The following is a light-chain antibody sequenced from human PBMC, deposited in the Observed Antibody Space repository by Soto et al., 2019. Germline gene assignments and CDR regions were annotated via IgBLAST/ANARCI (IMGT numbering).Light chain of an antibody. J-gene: IGLJ1*01. Sequence: QSALTQPASVSGSPGQSITISCTGTSSDVGGYNHVSWYQQHPGKAPKLIIFEVRNRPSGVSDRFSASKSGNTASLTISGLQTEDEAVYYCSSYASSSYYAFGTGTKLTVL. V-gene: IGLV2-14*01. CDR1: SSDVGGYNH. CDR3: SSYASSSYYA. CDR2: EVR.